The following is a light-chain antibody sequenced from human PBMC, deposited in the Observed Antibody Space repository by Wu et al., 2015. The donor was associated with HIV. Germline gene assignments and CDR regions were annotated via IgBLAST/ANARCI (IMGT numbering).Light chain of an antibody. Sequence: DIQLTQSPSTLSASVGDRVTITCRASQSINNWLAWYQQKPGKAPKFLMYKASSLENGVLSRFSGSASGTEFTLTISSLQPDDFATYYCQQYNSYPYSFGQGTKLEIK. CDR3: QQYNSYPYS. CDR2: KAS. CDR1: QSINNW. V-gene: IGKV1-5*03. J-gene: IGKJ2*03.